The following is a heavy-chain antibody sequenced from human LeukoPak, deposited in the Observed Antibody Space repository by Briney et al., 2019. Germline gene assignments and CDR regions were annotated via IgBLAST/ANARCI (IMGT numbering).Heavy chain of an antibody. J-gene: IGHJ4*02. CDR2: INPNSGGT. Sequence: VASVKVSCKASGYTFTDYYMHWVRQAPGQGLVWMGWINPNSGGTFYAQKFQGRVTMTRDTSITTAYMELSRLRSDDTAVFYCARGTVGANPPYLWSQGTLLTVSS. V-gene: IGHV1-2*02. CDR1: GYTFTDYY. CDR3: ARGTVGANPPYL. D-gene: IGHD1-26*01.